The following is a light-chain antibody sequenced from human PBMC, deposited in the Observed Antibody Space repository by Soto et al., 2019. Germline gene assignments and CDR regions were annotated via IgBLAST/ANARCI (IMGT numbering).Light chain of an antibody. CDR2: GDT. Sequence: QSVLAQPPSASGTPGQRVTISCSGTTSNIGRSTVSWYQQFPGAAPKLLIYGDTNRPSGVPDRFSGSKSGRSASLAITGLQAEDEADYYCQSYESSLSGSVFGTGTKVTVL. V-gene: IGLV1-44*01. CDR3: QSYESSLSGSV. CDR1: TSNIGRST. J-gene: IGLJ1*01.